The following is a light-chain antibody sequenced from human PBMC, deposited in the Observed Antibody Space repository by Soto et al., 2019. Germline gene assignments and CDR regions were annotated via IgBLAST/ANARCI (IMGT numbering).Light chain of an antibody. J-gene: IGLJ1*01. CDR1: SSDVGAYYS. CDR2: GVT. Sequence: QSALTQPTSVSGSPGQSITISCTGTSSDVGAYYSVSWYQHHPGKAPKLIIYGVTNRPSGVSNRFSGSKSGNTASLAISGLQAEDVADYHCSFFTSGSSHYVFGTGTKATVL. V-gene: IGLV2-14*01. CDR3: SFFTSGSSHYV.